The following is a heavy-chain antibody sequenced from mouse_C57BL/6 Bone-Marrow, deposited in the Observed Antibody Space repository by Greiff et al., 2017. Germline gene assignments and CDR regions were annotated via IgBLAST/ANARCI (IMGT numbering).Heavy chain of an antibody. CDR2: ILPGSGST. CDR1: GYTFTGYW. Sequence: VQLQQSGAELMKPGASVKLSCKATGYTFTGYWIEWVKQRPGHGLEWIGEILPGSGSTNYNEKFKGKATFTADTSSNTAYMQLRSLTTEDSAIYYCARPLYYDYAWFAYWGQGTLVTVSA. V-gene: IGHV1-9*01. CDR3: ARPLYYDYAWFAY. J-gene: IGHJ3*01. D-gene: IGHD2-4*01.